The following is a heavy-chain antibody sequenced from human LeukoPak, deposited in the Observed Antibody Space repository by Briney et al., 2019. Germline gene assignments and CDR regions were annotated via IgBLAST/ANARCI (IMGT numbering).Heavy chain of an antibody. J-gene: IGHJ6*04. CDR3: AELGITMIGGV. CDR1: GFTFSSYE. V-gene: IGHV3-48*03. D-gene: IGHD3-10*02. Sequence: TGGSLRLSCAASGFTFSSYEVNWVRQAPGKGLEWVSYISSSGSTIYYADSVKGRFTISRDNAKNSLYLQMNSLRAGDTAVYYCAELGITMIGGVWGKGTTVTISS. CDR2: ISSSGSTI.